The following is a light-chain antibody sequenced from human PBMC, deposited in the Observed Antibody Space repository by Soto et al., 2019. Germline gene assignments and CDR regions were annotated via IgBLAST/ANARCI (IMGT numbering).Light chain of an antibody. CDR2: GNS. V-gene: IGLV1-40*01. J-gene: IGLJ3*02. Sequence: QSVLTQPPSVSGAPGQRVTISCTGSSSNIGAGYDVHWYQQLPGTAPKLLIYGNSNRPSGVPDRFSGSKSGTSASLAITGLQAEDEAAYSYQSYDSRLSEPVFGGGTKVTVL. CDR1: SSNIGAGYD. CDR3: QSYDSRLSEPV.